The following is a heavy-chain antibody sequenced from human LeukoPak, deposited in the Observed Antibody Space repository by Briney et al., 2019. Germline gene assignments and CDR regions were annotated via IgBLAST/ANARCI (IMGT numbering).Heavy chain of an antibody. CDR2: ISSSGSTI. CDR1: GFTFSSYE. D-gene: IGHD3-3*01. J-gene: IGHJ4*02. CDR3: AGYDFWSGYPYLFDY. V-gene: IGHV3-48*03. Sequence: GGSLRLSCAASGFTFSSYEMNWVRLAPGKGLEWVSYISSSGSTIYYADSVKGRFTISRDNAKNSLYLQMNSLRAEDTAVYYCAGYDFWSGYPYLFDYWGQGTLVTVSS.